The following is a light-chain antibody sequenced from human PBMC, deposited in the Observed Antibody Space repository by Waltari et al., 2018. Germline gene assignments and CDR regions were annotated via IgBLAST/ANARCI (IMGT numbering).Light chain of an antibody. Sequence: EVVLTPSPRTLSLFPGERATISCRASQSVNKYLVWYQQRPGQAPRLLIYAASTRATGVPDRFSGSGFGTDFSLTISRLEPEDFAVYFCQNHERLPATFGQGTKVEIK. J-gene: IGKJ1*01. CDR1: QSVNKY. CDR2: AAS. V-gene: IGKV3-20*01. CDR3: QNHERLPAT.